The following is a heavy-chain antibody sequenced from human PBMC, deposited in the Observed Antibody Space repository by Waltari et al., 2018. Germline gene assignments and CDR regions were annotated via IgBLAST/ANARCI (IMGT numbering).Heavy chain of an antibody. CDR1: GFIFSSYW. Sequence: EVQLVESGGGLVQPGGSLRLSCAASGFIFSSYWVSWVRQAPGKGREWVANIKQDGSEKYYVDSVKGRFTISRDNAKNSLYLQMNSLRAEDTAVYYCASLEAGDYWGQGTLVTVSS. CDR3: ASLEAGDY. V-gene: IGHV3-7*01. D-gene: IGHD3-3*01. CDR2: IKQDGSEK. J-gene: IGHJ4*02.